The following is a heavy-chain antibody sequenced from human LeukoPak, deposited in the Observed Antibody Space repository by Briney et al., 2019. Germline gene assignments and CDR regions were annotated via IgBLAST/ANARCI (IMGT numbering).Heavy chain of an antibody. Sequence: GESLKISCKGSAYTFSTSSIAWVRQMPGKGLEWMGIIFPLDSDTRYSPSLQGQVTISVDKSISTAYLQWSSLKTSDTAIYYCATVGTTGTRWFDPWGQGTLVTVSS. CDR3: ATVGTTGTRWFDP. J-gene: IGHJ5*02. V-gene: IGHV5-51*01. CDR1: AYTFSTSS. CDR2: IFPLDSDT. D-gene: IGHD1-1*01.